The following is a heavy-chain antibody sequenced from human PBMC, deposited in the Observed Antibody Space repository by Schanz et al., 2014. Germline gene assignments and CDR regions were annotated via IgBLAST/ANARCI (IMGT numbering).Heavy chain of an antibody. D-gene: IGHD2-15*01. Sequence: EVQLVESGGGLVKPGGSLRLSCAASGFTFSSYSMNWVRQAPGKGLEWVSSISSSSSYIYYADSVKGRFTISRDNAKNSLYLQMNSLRAEDTAVYYCARDRGYCSGGSCLTFDYWGQGTLVTDSS. CDR2: ISSSSSYI. CDR3: ARDRGYCSGGSCLTFDY. J-gene: IGHJ4*02. CDR1: GFTFSSYS. V-gene: IGHV3-21*01.